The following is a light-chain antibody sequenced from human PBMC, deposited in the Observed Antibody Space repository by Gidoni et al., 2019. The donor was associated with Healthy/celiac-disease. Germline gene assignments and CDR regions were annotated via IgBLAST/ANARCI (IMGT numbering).Light chain of an antibody. V-gene: IGKV4-1*01. CDR2: WAS. J-gene: IGKJ3*01. Sequence: DIVMTQSPDSLAVSLGERATINCQSSQSVLYSSNNKNYLAWYQQKPGQPPKLLIYWASTRESGVPDRFSGSGSGTDFTLTISSLQAEDVAVYYCQQYYSTPRTFGPXTKVDIK. CDR3: QQYYSTPRT. CDR1: QSVLYSSNNKNY.